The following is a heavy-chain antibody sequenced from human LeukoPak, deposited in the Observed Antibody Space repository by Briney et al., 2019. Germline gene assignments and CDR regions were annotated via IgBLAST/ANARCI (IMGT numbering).Heavy chain of an antibody. CDR1: GYTFTSYG. Sequence: ASVKVSCKASGYTFTSYGISWVRQAPGQGLEWMGWISAYNGNTNYAQKLQGRVTMTTDTSIGTAYMELSRLRSDDTAVYYCASPTPLKYSSGWYPLDYWGQGTLVTVSS. V-gene: IGHV1-18*01. J-gene: IGHJ4*02. CDR2: ISAYNGNT. D-gene: IGHD6-19*01. CDR3: ASPTPLKYSSGWYPLDY.